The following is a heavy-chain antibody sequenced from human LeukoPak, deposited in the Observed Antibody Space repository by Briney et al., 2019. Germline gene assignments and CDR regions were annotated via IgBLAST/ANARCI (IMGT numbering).Heavy chain of an antibody. V-gene: IGHV3-48*03. J-gene: IGHJ4*02. D-gene: IGHD6-13*01. CDR3: ATTSIAAAVPGCFDY. Sequence: GGSLRLSCEASGFTFSSYEMNWVRQAPGKGLEWVSYISSSGKTIYYADSTKGRFTVSRDNAKNSLYLQMNSLRAEDTAVYYCATTSIAAAVPGCFDYWGQGTLVTVSS. CDR2: ISSSGKTI. CDR1: GFTFSSYE.